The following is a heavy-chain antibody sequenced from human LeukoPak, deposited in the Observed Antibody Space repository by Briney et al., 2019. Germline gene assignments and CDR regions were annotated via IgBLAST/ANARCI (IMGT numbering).Heavy chain of an antibody. Sequence: GGSLRLSCAASGVTVSNNLMNWVRQAPGKGLEWVSLIYSGGDTHYADPVKGRFTISRDKSKNTLYLQMNSLRVEDTAVYYCARDPPAVAINTYGWGQGTLVTVSS. CDR1: GVTVSNNL. J-gene: IGHJ4*02. CDR3: ARDPPAVAINTYG. D-gene: IGHD5-24*01. CDR2: IYSGGDT. V-gene: IGHV3-66*01.